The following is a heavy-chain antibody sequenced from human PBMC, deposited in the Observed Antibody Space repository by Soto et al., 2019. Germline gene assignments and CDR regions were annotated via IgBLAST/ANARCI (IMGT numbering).Heavy chain of an antibody. D-gene: IGHD3-22*01. CDR3: AKDRPNYYDNSGPNIA. Sequence: GGSLRLSCAASGFSFSSYAMSWVRQAPGKGLEWVSAVSGSGDSTYYADSVKGRFTISRDNSKNTLYLQMNSLRAEDTAVYYCAKDRPNYYDNSGPNIAWGQGTLVTVSS. J-gene: IGHJ5*02. V-gene: IGHV3-23*01. CDR2: VSGSGDST. CDR1: GFSFSSYA.